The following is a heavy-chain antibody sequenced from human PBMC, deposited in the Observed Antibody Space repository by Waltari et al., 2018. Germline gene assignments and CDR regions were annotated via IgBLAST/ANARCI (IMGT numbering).Heavy chain of an antibody. CDR1: GFTFSSYW. J-gene: IGHJ2*01. V-gene: IGHV3-74*01. D-gene: IGHD2-2*01. CDR3: ARLGSSTDFWYFDL. Sequence: EVQLLESGGGLVQPGGSLRLSCAASGFTFSSYWMYWVRQAPGKGLGGDSRNRRDGGSTAYADAVQGRFTTSRDTAKNTRYLQMNSLRADDTAVYFCARLGSSTDFWYFDLWGRGTLVTVSS. CDR2: NRRDGGST.